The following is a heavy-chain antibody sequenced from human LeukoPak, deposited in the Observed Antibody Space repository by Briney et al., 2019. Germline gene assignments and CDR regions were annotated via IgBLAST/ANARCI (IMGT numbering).Heavy chain of an antibody. V-gene: IGHV3-21*01. J-gene: IGHJ4*02. CDR2: ISSSSSYI. CDR1: GFTFSSYS. CDR3: AGRGYCSSTSCYTFDY. Sequence: TGGSLRLSCAASGFTFSSYSMNWVRQAPGKGLEWVSSISSSSSYIYYADSVKGRFTISRDNAKNSLYLQMNSLRAEDTAVYYCAGRGYCSSTSCYTFDYWGQGTLVTVSS. D-gene: IGHD2-2*02.